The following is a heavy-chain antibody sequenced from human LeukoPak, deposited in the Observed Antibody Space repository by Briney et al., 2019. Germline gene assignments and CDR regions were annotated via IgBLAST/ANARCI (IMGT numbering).Heavy chain of an antibody. CDR3: ARGMRGTAMVVD. J-gene: IGHJ4*02. Sequence: GGSLRLSCAASGFTFNNHWMTWVRQAPGKGLEWVANIKEDGSEQYYVDSVKGRFTISRDNARNSVYLQMNSLRVDDTAVYYCARGMRGTAMVVDWGQGTLVTVSS. CDR2: IKEDGSEQ. D-gene: IGHD5-18*01. V-gene: IGHV3-7*03. CDR1: GFTFNNHW.